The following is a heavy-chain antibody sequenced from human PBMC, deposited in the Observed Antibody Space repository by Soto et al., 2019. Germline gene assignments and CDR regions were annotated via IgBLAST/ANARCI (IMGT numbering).Heavy chain of an antibody. CDR3: ARDDGNPDDAFDY. CDR2: ILKDGSDQ. CDR1: GFTFSNYG. J-gene: IGHJ4*02. V-gene: IGHV3-33*01. Sequence: QVQLAESGGGVVQPGRSLRLSCAATGFTFSNYGMHWVRQAPGEGLEWGAVILKDGSDQKYADSRKGRFTVSRDNSENRLYLHMNSVRAEETAVYYCARDDGNPDDAFDYWGQGTLVTVSS. D-gene: IGHD1-1*01.